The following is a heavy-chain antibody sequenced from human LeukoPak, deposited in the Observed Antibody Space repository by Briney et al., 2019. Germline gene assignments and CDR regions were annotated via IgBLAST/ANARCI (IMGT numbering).Heavy chain of an antibody. Sequence: GGSLRLSCAASGFTFSSYAMSWVRQAPGKGLEWVSAISGSGGSTYYADSVKGRFTISRDNSKNTLYLQMNSLRAEDTAVYYCAKDGDSSGWYRAYYFDYWGQGTLVTVSS. D-gene: IGHD6-19*01. CDR2: ISGSGGST. J-gene: IGHJ4*02. CDR1: GFTFSSYA. CDR3: AKDGDSSGWYRAYYFDY. V-gene: IGHV3-23*01.